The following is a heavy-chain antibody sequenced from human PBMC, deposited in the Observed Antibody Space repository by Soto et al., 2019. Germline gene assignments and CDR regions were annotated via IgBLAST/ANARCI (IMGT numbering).Heavy chain of an antibody. J-gene: IGHJ6*02. CDR3: ARLAPIVVVPAAIDYYYGMDV. CDR2: IDPSDSYT. D-gene: IGHD2-2*01. V-gene: IGHV5-10-1*01. Sequence: RGESLKISCKGSGYSFTSYWISWVRQMPGKGLEWMGRIDPSDSYTNYSPSFQGHVTISADKSISTAYLQWSSLKASDTAMYYCARLAPIVVVPAAIDYYYGMDVWGQGTTVTVSS. CDR1: GYSFTSYW.